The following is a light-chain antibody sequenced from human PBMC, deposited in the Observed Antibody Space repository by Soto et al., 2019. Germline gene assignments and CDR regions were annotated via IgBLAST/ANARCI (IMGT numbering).Light chain of an antibody. CDR3: SSYTSSSTRV. V-gene: IGLV2-14*01. CDR2: DVS. CDR1: SSDVGGYNY. J-gene: IGLJ1*01. Sequence: QSALTQPASVSGSPGQSITISCTGTSSDVGGYNYVSWYQQHPGKAPKVMIYDVSNRPSGVSNRFSGSKSGNTASLTISGLQTEDEADYYCSSYTSSSTRVFGTGPKVTVL.